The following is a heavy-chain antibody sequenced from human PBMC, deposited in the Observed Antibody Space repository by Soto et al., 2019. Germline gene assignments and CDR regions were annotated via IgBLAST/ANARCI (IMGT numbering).Heavy chain of an antibody. Sequence: ASVKVSCKASGGTFSSYTISWVRQAPGQGLEWMGRIIPILGIANYAQKFQGRVTITADKSTSTAYMELSSLRSEDTAVYYCARDLKPPYCSSTSCYDRVIYYWGQGTLVTVSS. CDR2: IIPILGIA. CDR1: GGTFSSYT. CDR3: ARDLKPPYCSSTSCYDRVIYY. J-gene: IGHJ4*02. V-gene: IGHV1-69*04. D-gene: IGHD2-2*01.